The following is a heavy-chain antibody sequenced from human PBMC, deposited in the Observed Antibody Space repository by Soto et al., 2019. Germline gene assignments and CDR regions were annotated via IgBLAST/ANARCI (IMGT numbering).Heavy chain of an antibody. CDR2: INSDSGGT. V-gene: IGHV1-2*02. Sequence: ASVKGSCKTSGYTFTDYYIYWVRQAPGQGLEWMGWINSDSGGTYYAQNFQGRVTMTRDTSISTAYVELTRLTPDDTAVYYCARPFCGSNSCHGWFDPWGQGTLVTVSS. CDR3: ARPFCGSNSCHGWFDP. CDR1: GYTFTDYY. D-gene: IGHD2-2*01. J-gene: IGHJ5*02.